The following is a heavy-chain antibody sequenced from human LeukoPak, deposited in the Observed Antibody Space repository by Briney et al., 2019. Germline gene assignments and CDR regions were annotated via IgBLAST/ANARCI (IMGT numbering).Heavy chain of an antibody. Sequence: GGSLRLSCAASGFTFSTYSMNWIRQAPGKGLEWVSYISSSGSTIYYADSVKGRFTISRDNAKNSLYLQMNSLRAEDTAVYYCARAYYDFWSGSYYFDYWGQGTLVTVSS. CDR3: ARAYYDFWSGSYYFDY. J-gene: IGHJ4*02. V-gene: IGHV3-48*04. CDR2: ISSSGSTI. D-gene: IGHD3-3*01. CDR1: GFTFSTYS.